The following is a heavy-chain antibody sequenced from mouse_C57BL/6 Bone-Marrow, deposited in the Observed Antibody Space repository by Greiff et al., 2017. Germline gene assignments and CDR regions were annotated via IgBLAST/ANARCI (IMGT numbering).Heavy chain of an antibody. J-gene: IGHJ4*01. V-gene: IGHV1-26*01. D-gene: IGHD1-1*01. Sequence: VQLQQSGPELVKPGASVKISCKASGYTFTDYYMNWVKQSHGKSLEWIGDINPNNGGTSYNQKFKGKATLTVDTSSSTAYMQLRSLTSEDSAVYYCARKYYYGSSYDAMDYGGQGTSVTVSS. CDR2: INPNNGGT. CDR1: GYTFTDYY. CDR3: ARKYYYGSSYDAMDY.